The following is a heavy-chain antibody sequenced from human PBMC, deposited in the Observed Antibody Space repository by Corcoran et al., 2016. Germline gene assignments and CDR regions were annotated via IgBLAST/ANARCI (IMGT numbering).Heavy chain of an antibody. J-gene: IGHJ6*02. CDR2: IDWDDEK. CDR3: ARGRRDYYFGMDV. Sequence: QVTLKESGPALVKPTETLTLTCTFSGFSLSTSGMRVNWIRQPPGKALEWLARIDWDDEKIYSTSLKTRLTIPKDTSKNQVVLSMTNMDPVDTATYYCARGRRDYYFGMDVWGQGTTVTVSS. D-gene: IGHD1-26*01. CDR1: GFSLSTSGMR. V-gene: IGHV2-70*04.